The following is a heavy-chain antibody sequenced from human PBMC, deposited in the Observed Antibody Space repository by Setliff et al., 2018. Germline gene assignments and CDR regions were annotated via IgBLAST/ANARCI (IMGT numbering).Heavy chain of an antibody. CDR1: GYNFITFG. V-gene: IGHV1-18*01. D-gene: IGHD2-8*02. Sequence: GASVKVSCKTSGYNFITFGLSWVRQAPGQGPEWMGCISPYTGDTNYAQKFQDRVTMTMDSSPQTVYMELSSLNSDDTAVYYCARSSAPSLVLAADFDFWGQGTLVTSPQ. CDR2: ISPYTGDT. CDR3: ARSSAPSLVLAADFDF. J-gene: IGHJ4*02.